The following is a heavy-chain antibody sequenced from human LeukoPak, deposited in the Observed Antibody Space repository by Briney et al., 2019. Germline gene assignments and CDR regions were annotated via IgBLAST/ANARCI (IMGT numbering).Heavy chain of an antibody. D-gene: IGHD6-19*01. CDR2: ISSSGSTI. CDR3: AKDLRYSSGWYYYYYMDV. Sequence: PGGSLRLSCAASGFTFSSYEMNWVRQAPGKGLEWVSYISSSGSTIYYADSVKGRFTISRDNSKNTLYLQMNSLRAEDTAVYYCAKDLRYSSGWYYYYYMDVWGKGTTVTISS. V-gene: IGHV3-48*03. CDR1: GFTFSSYE. J-gene: IGHJ6*03.